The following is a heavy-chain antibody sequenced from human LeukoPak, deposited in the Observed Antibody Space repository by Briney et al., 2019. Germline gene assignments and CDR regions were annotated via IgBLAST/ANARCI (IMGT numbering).Heavy chain of an antibody. Sequence: SETLSLTCTVSGGSISSYYWSWIRQPAGKGLEWIGRIYTSGSTNYNPSLKSRVTMSVDTSKNQFSLKLSSVTAADTAVYYCARAPSSGWANNWFDPWGQGTLVTVSS. CDR2: IYTSGST. J-gene: IGHJ5*02. CDR3: ARAPSSGWANNWFDP. CDR1: GGSISSYY. D-gene: IGHD6-19*01. V-gene: IGHV4-4*07.